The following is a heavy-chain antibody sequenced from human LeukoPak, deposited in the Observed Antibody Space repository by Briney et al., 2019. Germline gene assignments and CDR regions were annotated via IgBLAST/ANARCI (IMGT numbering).Heavy chain of an antibody. Sequence: SETLSLTCSVSGGSISSYYWTWIRQPPGKGLEWIGYRYYIGSTTYNPSLKSRVTISVDTPKSQLSLKLISVTAADTAIYYCARVRGDFETDWGQGTLVTVSS. CDR2: RYYIGST. D-gene: IGHD3-16*01. CDR1: GGSISSYY. J-gene: IGHJ1*01. CDR3: ARVRGDFETD. V-gene: IGHV4-59*01.